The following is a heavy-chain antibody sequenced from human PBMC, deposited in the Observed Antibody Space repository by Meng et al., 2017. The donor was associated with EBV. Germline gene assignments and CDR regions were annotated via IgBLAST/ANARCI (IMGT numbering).Heavy chain of an antibody. V-gene: IGHV1-2*06. CDR2: INPNSGGT. CDR1: GYTFTGYN. J-gene: IGHJ4*02. Sequence: QVQLVQSGAEVKKPGASVKVSCEASGYTFTGYNMHWVRQAPGQGLEWMGRINPNSGGTNYAQKFQGRVTMTRDTSISTAYMELSRLRSDDTAVYYCARVGIAVAGTGDYWGQGTLVTVSS. CDR3: ARVGIAVAGTGDY. D-gene: IGHD6-19*01.